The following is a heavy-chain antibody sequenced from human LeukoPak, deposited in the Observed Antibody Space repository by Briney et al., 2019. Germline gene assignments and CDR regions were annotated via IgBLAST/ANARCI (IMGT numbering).Heavy chain of an antibody. CDR1: GFTFSSYW. J-gene: IGHJ4*02. CDR3: AGGSGWLIDY. CDR2: IKQDGSEK. V-gene: IGHV3-7*01. Sequence: PEGSLRLSCAASGFTFSSYWMKWVRQAAGKGLEWVANIKQDGSEKYCVDSVKGRFTISRDNTKNSLYLQMNSLRAEDTAVYYCAGGSGWLIDYWGQGTLVTVSS. D-gene: IGHD6-19*01.